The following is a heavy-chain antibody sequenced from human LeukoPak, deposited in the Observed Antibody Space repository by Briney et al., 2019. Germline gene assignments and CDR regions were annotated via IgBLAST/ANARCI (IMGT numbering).Heavy chain of an antibody. CDR1: GFTFSSYA. Sequence: GGSLRLSCAASGFTFSSYAMSWVRQAPGKGLEWVSAISGSGGSTYYADSVKGRFTISRDNSKNTLYLQMNSLRADDTAVYYCAKARIQLWGNFDYWGQGTLVTVSS. CDR2: ISGSGGST. J-gene: IGHJ4*02. V-gene: IGHV3-23*01. CDR3: AKARIQLWGNFDY. D-gene: IGHD5-18*01.